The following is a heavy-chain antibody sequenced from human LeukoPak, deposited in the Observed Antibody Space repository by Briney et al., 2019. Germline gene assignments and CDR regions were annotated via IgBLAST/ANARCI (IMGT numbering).Heavy chain of an antibody. CDR2: IDPSDSYS. Sequence: GESLNISCQGSGYSFTNYGISWVRQLPGKGLEWMGRIDPSDSYSNYGPSFQGHVTISADRSISTAYLQWRSLKASDTAMYYCARQLDYYDKRDYWGQGTLVTVAS. J-gene: IGHJ4*02. D-gene: IGHD3-22*01. CDR1: GYSFTNYG. V-gene: IGHV5-10-1*01. CDR3: ARQLDYYDKRDY.